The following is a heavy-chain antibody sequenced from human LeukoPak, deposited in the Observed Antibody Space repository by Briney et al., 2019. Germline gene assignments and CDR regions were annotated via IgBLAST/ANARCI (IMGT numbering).Heavy chain of an antibody. CDR2: INSDGSST. D-gene: IGHD2-21*02. J-gene: IGHJ2*01. Sequence: GGSLRLSCAASGFTFRSYWMHWVRQVPGKGLVWVSRINSDGSSTIYADSVKGRFTISRDNAKNTLYLQMNSLRAEDTAVYYCARGPAIRVVTAYYYYFDLWGRGTLVTVSS. V-gene: IGHV3-74*01. CDR1: GFTFRSYW. CDR3: ARGPAIRVVTAYYYYFDL.